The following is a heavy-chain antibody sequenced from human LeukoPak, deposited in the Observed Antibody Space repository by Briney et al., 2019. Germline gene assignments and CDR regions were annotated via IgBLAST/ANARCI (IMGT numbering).Heavy chain of an antibody. J-gene: IGHJ4*02. CDR2: IWYDGSNR. V-gene: IGHV3-33*01. CDR1: GFTFSSYG. D-gene: IGHD3-10*01. Sequence: GGSLRLSCAASGFTFSSYGMYWVRQAPGKGLEWVALIWYDGSNRYCADSVKGRFTISRDNSKNTLYLQMNSLRAEDTAVYYCASWRGSGSYGGYFDYWGQGTLVTVSS. CDR3: ASWRGSGSYGGYFDY.